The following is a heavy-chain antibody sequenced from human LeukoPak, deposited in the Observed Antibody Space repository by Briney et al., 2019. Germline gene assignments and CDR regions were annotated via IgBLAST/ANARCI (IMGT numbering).Heavy chain of an antibody. CDR3: AKDRGDGYNVMGY. J-gene: IGHJ4*02. D-gene: IGHD5-24*01. CDR2: ISYDGSNK. CDR1: GFTFSSYG. Sequence: GGSLRLSCAASGFTFSSYGMHWVRQAPGKGLEWVAVISYDGSNKYYADSVKGRFTISRDNSKNTLYLQMNSLRAEDTAVYYCAKDRGDGYNVMGYWGQGTLVTVSS. V-gene: IGHV3-30*18.